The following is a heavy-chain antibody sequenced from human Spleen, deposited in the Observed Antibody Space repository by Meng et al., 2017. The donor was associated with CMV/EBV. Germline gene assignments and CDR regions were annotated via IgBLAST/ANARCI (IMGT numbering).Heavy chain of an antibody. CDR2: IRYDGSNK. D-gene: IGHD6-19*01. V-gene: IGHV3-30*02. J-gene: IGHJ4*02. Sequence: GESLKISCAASGFTFSSYGMHWVRQAPGEGLEWVTFIRYDGSNKYYEDSVKGRFTISRDNSKNTLYLQMNSLGAEDTAVYYCAKDEAVAGTLGYYFDYWGQGTLVTVSS. CDR1: GFTFSSYG. CDR3: AKDEAVAGTLGYYFDY.